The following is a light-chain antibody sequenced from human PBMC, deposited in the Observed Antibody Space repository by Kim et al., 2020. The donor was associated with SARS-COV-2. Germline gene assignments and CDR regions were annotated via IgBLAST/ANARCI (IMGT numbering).Light chain of an antibody. CDR3: QQYNRYCT. Sequence: SAYVGDRVTITCRASQSINNALAWYQQKPGRAPKLLIYDASSLESGVPSRFSGSGSGAEFTLTISSLQPEDSATYYCQQYNRYCTFGGGTKVEIK. CDR2: DAS. J-gene: IGKJ4*01. CDR1: QSINNA. V-gene: IGKV1-5*01.